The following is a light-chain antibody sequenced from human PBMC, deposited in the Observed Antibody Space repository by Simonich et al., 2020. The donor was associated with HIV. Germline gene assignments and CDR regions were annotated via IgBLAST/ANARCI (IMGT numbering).Light chain of an antibody. CDR3: QQYNNYTWT. Sequence: AIQLTQSPSSLSASVGDRVTITCRASQGIGSDLAWYQQKPGKPPKLLIYDASSLESGVPSRFSGSGSGTDFTLTISSLQPEDFATYYCQQYNNYTWTFGQGTKVEIK. CDR1: QGIGSD. V-gene: IGKV1D-13*01. J-gene: IGKJ1*01. CDR2: DAS.